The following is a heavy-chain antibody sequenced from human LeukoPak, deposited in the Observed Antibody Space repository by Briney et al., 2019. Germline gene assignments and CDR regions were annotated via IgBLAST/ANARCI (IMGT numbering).Heavy chain of an antibody. Sequence: ASVKVSCKASGYTFSDFYIHWVRQAPGQGLEWMGWINPNSGGPNYTQKFQGRVTITADKSTSTAYMELSSLRSEDTAVYYCARGRPTTSIAAAGVNWFDPWGQGTLVTVSS. CDR2: INPNSGGP. CDR3: ARGRPTTSIAAAGVNWFDP. D-gene: IGHD6-13*01. CDR1: GYTFSDFY. J-gene: IGHJ5*02. V-gene: IGHV1-2*02.